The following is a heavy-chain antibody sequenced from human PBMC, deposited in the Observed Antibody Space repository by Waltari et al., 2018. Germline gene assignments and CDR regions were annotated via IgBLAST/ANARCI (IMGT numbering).Heavy chain of an antibody. CDR3: AKDGYCSGGSCYSFDY. V-gene: IGHV3-30*02. CDR1: GFTFSSYG. CDR2: IRYDGSNK. D-gene: IGHD2-15*01. J-gene: IGHJ4*02. Sequence: QVQLVESGGGVVQPGGSLRLSYAASGFTFSSYGMPWVSQAPGKGLEWVAFIRYDGSNKYYADSVKGRFTISRDNSKNTLYLQMNSLRAEDTTVYYCAKDGYCSGGSCYSFDYWGQGTLVTVSS.